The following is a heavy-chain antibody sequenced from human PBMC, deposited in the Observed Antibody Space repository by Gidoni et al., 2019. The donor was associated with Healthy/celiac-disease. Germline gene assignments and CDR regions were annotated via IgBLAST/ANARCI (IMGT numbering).Heavy chain of an antibody. Sequence: QVQLQESGPGLVKPSETLSLTCAVSGYSISRGYYWGWIRQPPGKGLEWIGSIYHSGSTYYNPSLKSRVTISVDTSKNQFSLKLSSVTAADTAVYYCATVDPYCSGGSCYSDAFDIWGQGTMVTVSS. D-gene: IGHD2-15*01. V-gene: IGHV4-38-2*01. J-gene: IGHJ3*02. CDR2: IYHSGST. CDR3: ATVDPYCSGGSCYSDAFDI. CDR1: GYSISRGYY.